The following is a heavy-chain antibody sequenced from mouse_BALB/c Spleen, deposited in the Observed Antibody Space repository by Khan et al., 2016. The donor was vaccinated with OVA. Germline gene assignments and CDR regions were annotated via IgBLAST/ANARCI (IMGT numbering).Heavy chain of an antibody. J-gene: IGHJ4*01. V-gene: IGHV2-6*02. CDR2: IWSDGKT. CDR3: ARNTHMLPTVMDY. Sequence: QVQLKESGPGLVAPSQSLSITCTVSGFPLTSYGVHWVRQPPGKGLEWLGVIWSDGKTTYNSTLKSRLSISKDNSKSQGFLKMNSLQTDDTAMYYCARNTHMLPTVMDYWGHVTSVTVSS. CDR1: GFPLTSYG. D-gene: IGHD1-1*01.